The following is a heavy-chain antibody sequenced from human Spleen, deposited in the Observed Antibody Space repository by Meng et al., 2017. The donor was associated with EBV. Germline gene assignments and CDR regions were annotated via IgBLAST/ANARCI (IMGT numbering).Heavy chain of an antibody. Sequence: QLALRGSGPGLVKVSETLSLTCTVSGDSISGSHFYWGWIRQPPGKGLEWIGSIYFGATSFYNPSLKSRVTISVDTSKNQFSLKVTSVTAADTAVYYCARIELELSPWGQGTLVTVSS. D-gene: IGHD1-7*01. CDR1: GDSISGSHFY. J-gene: IGHJ5*02. V-gene: IGHV4-39*07. CDR3: ARIELELSP. CDR2: IYFGATS.